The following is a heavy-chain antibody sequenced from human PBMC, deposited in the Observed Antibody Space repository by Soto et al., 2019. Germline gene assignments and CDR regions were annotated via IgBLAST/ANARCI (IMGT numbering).Heavy chain of an antibody. D-gene: IGHD3-9*01. V-gene: IGHV1-18*01. CDR3: ARGYDILTGYYPSDY. J-gene: IGHJ4*02. Sequence: ASVKVSCKASGYTFTSYGISWVRQAPGQGLEWMGWISAYNGNTNYAQKPQGRVTMTTDTSTSTAYMELRSLRSDDTAVYYCARGYDILTGYYPSDYWGQGTLVTVSS. CDR2: ISAYNGNT. CDR1: GYTFTSYG.